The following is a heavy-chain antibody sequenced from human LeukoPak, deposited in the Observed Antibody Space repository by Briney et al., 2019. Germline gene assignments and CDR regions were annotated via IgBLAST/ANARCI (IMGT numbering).Heavy chain of an antibody. J-gene: IGHJ4*02. V-gene: IGHV3-30*03. Sequence: GGSLRLSCSVSGLIFSNYGMHWVRQVPGKGLEWVAGISYDGSNKYYADSVKGRFTISRDNSKNTLYLQMNSLRAEDTAVYYCARGGAVLMVYAIRQGMDYWGQGTLVTVSS. CDR1: GLIFSNYG. CDR2: ISYDGSNK. CDR3: ARGGAVLMVYAIRQGMDY. D-gene: IGHD2-8*01.